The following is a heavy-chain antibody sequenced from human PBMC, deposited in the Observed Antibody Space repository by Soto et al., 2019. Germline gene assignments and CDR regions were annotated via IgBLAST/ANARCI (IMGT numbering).Heavy chain of an antibody. Sequence: QVQLVQSGAEVKKPGASVKVSCKASGYTFTSYGIGWVRQAPGQGLEWMGWISGYNGNTTYAQKLQGRVTMTTDTSTSAAYMELRSLISDDTAVYYCASVIATAADFDYWGQGTLVTVSS. CDR3: ASVIATAADFDY. D-gene: IGHD6-13*01. CDR2: ISGYNGNT. J-gene: IGHJ4*02. V-gene: IGHV1-18*01. CDR1: GYTFTSYG.